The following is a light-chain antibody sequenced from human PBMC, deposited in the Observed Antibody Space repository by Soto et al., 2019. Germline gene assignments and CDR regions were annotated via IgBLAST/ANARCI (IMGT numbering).Light chain of an antibody. CDR2: DVS. J-gene: IGKJ4*01. CDR1: QDITNY. Sequence: DIQMSQSPSSLSASVGDRVTITFQASQDITNYLNWYQQKPGKAPKLLIYDVSKLEAGVPSRFSGSGSGTDFTLTISSLQPEDIATYYCQQYDNLPLTFGGGTKVDIK. V-gene: IGKV1-33*01. CDR3: QQYDNLPLT.